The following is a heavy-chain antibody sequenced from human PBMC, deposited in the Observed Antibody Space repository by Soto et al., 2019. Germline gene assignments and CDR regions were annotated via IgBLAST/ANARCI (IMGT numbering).Heavy chain of an antibody. Sequence: GGSLRLSCAASGFTFSSYWMSWVRQAPGKGLEWVANIKQDGSEKYYVDSVKGRFTISRDNAKNSLYLQMNSLRAEDTAVYYCAIGNGGSSWSYYYYGMDVWGQGTTVTVSS. CDR3: AIGNGGSSWSYYYYGMDV. V-gene: IGHV3-7*01. D-gene: IGHD6-13*01. CDR1: GFTFSSYW. CDR2: IKQDGSEK. J-gene: IGHJ6*02.